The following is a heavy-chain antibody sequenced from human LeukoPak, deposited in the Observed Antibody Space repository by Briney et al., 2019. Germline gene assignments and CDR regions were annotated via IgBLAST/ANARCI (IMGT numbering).Heavy chain of an antibody. V-gene: IGHV3-30*18. J-gene: IGHJ5*02. D-gene: IGHD1-26*01. CDR1: GFTFSSYG. Sequence: PGGSLRLSCAASGFTFSSYGMHWVRQAPGKGLEWVAVISYDGSNKYYADSVKGRFTISRDDSKNTLYLQMNSLRAEDTAVYYCAQDRGSPNWFDPWGQGTLVTVSS. CDR2: ISYDGSNK. CDR3: AQDRGSPNWFDP.